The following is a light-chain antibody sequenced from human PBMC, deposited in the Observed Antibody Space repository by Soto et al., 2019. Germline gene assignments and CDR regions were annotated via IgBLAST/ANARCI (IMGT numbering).Light chain of an antibody. J-gene: IGKJ1*01. Sequence: EIVLTQSPGTLSLSPGQRATLSCRASQTVISSYLAWYQQRPGQPPRLLIHGASNRAIGIPDRFSDSGSGPHFILTISRLEPEDFAMYDCQQMRTVGQGTKVEIK. CDR1: QTVISSY. V-gene: IGKV3-20*01. CDR3: QQMRT. CDR2: GAS.